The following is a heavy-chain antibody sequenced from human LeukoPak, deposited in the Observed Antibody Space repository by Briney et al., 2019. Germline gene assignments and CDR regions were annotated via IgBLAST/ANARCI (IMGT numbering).Heavy chain of an antibody. CDR2: INWNGGST. CDR3: ARGGDYGDYSRY. D-gene: IGHD4-17*01. CDR1: GFTFDDYG. Sequence: GGSLRLSCAASGFTFDDYGMSWVRQAPGKGLAWVSGINWNGGSTGYADSVKGRFTISRDNAKNSLYLQMNSLRAEDTALYYCARGGDYGDYSRYWGQGTLVTVSS. V-gene: IGHV3-20*04. J-gene: IGHJ4*02.